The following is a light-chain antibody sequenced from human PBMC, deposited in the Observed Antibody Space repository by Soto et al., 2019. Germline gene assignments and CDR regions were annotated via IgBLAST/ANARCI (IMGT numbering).Light chain of an antibody. CDR2: EVS. Sequence: QSVLTQPASVSGSPGQSITISCTGTSSDVGSYNLVSWYQQHPTKAPKLMIYEVSKPPSGVSNRFSGSKSDNTASLTISGLQAEYEADYYCCSYAGSSTLAVFGGGTQLTVL. J-gene: IGLJ7*01. CDR1: SSDVGSYNL. V-gene: IGLV2-23*02. CDR3: CSYAGSSTLAV.